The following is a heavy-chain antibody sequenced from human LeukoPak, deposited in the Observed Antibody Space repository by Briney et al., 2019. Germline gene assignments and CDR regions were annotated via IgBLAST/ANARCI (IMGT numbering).Heavy chain of an antibody. CDR1: GYTFTGYY. V-gene: IGHV1-2*02. J-gene: IGHJ4*02. D-gene: IGHD3-9*01. CDR2: INPNSGGT. Sequence: ASVKVSCKASGYTFTGYYMHWVRQAPGQGLEWMGWINPNSGGTNYAQKLQGRVTMTTDTSTSTAYMELRSLRSDDTAVYYCARDHPDILTGYFDYWGQGTLVTVSS. CDR3: ARDHPDILTGYFDY.